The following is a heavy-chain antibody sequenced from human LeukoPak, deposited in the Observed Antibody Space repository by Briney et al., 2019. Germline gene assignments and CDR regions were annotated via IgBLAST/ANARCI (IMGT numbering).Heavy chain of an antibody. J-gene: IGHJ6*03. CDR3: ARDYGDDYYYYYMDV. D-gene: IGHD4-17*01. Sequence: PSETLSLTCTVSGYPISSGYYWGWIRQPPGKGLEWIGSIYHSGSTYYNPSLKSRVTISVDTSKNQFPLKLSSVTAADTAVYYCARDYGDDYYYYYMDVWGKGTTVTVSS. CDR2: IYHSGST. CDR1: GYPISSGYY. V-gene: IGHV4-38-2*02.